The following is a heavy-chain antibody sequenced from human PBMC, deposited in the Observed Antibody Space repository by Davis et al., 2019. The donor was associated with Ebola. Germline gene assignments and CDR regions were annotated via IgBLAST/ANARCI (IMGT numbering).Heavy chain of an antibody. CDR1: GFTFSYYS. Sequence: PGGSLRLSCAASGFTFSYYSMTWVRQAPGKGLEWISFISRYSTTIHYADSVKGRFTVSRDDDKKLLYLQMDHLRDEDTAVYYCARDSGTVFDIVTTNPYFDNWGQGSLVAVSS. CDR3: ARDSGTVFDIVTTNPYFDN. J-gene: IGHJ4*02. CDR2: ISRYSTTI. D-gene: IGHD3-10*01. V-gene: IGHV3-48*02.